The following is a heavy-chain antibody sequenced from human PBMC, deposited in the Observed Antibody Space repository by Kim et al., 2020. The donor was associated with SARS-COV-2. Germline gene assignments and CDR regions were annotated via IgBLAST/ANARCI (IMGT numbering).Heavy chain of an antibody. CDR3: ARKPRAQLWSYYYYGMDV. J-gene: IGHJ6*02. CDR2: IIPIFGTA. Sequence: SVKVSCKASGGTFSSYAISWVRQAPGQGLEWMGGIIPIFGTANYAQKFQGRVTITADESTSTAYMELSSLRSEDTAVYYCARKPRAQLWSYYYYGMDVWGQGTTVTVSS. D-gene: IGHD5-18*01. V-gene: IGHV1-69*13. CDR1: GGTFSSYA.